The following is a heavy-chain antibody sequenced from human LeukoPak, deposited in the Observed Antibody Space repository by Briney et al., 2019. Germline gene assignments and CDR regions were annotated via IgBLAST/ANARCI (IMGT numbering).Heavy chain of an antibody. CDR2: ISYNGNKK. D-gene: IGHD2-2*03. Sequence: WGSLRLSCAASGFTFVHYGFHRVGQAPGKALEWVAFISYNGNKKYGDSVKGRFTISRDNSKNTLYLQMNGLRPEDTAVYYCARDPLDISRWANAFDVWGQGTMVTVSS. CDR3: ARDPLDISRWANAFDV. J-gene: IGHJ3*01. CDR1: GFTFVHYG. V-gene: IGHV3-30*03.